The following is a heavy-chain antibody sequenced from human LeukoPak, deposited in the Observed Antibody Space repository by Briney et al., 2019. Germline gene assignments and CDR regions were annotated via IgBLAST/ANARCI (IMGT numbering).Heavy chain of an antibody. CDR2: ISSSSSTI. J-gene: IGHJ4*02. D-gene: IGHD3-3*01. CDR3: ASRGIFGVVIRSDY. Sequence: GGSLRLSCAASGFTFSSYSMNWVRQAPGKGLEWVSYISSSSSTIYYADSVKGRYTISRDNAKNSLYLQMNSLRAEDTAVYYCASRGIFGVVIRSDYWGQGTLVTVSS. CDR1: GFTFSSYS. V-gene: IGHV3-48*01.